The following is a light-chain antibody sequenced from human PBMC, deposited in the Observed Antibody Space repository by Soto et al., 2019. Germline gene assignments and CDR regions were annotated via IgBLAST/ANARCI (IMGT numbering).Light chain of an antibody. CDR2: DVS. CDR1: SSDVGGYNY. J-gene: IGLJ2*01. CDR3: SSYTSSPHVV. V-gene: IGLV2-14*01. Sequence: QPASVSGSPGQSITISCTGTSSDVGGYNYVSWYQQHPGKAPKLMIYDVSNRPSGVSNRFSGSKSGNTASLTISGLQAEDEADYYCSSYTSSPHVVFGGGTQLTVL.